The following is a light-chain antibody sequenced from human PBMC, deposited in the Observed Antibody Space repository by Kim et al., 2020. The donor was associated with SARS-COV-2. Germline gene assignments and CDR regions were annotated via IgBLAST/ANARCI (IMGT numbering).Light chain of an antibody. V-gene: IGLV2-14*03. CDR1: SSDVGGYKY. J-gene: IGLJ1*01. CDR3: SSYTSISTYV. Sequence: QPALTQPASVSGSPGQSITISCTGTSSDVGGYKYVSWYQHHPGKAPKLMIYDVSKRPSGVSNRFSGSKSGNTASLTISGLQAEDEADYYCSSYTSISTYVFGTGTKVTVL. CDR2: DVS.